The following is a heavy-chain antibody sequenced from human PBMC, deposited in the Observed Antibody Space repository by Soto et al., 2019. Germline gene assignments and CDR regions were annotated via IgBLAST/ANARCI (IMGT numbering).Heavy chain of an antibody. V-gene: IGHV1-18*01. CDR3: ARDPGYCSGGSCYSVVQKYYYYYYMDV. D-gene: IGHD2-15*01. CDR1: GYTFTSYG. Sequence: ASVKVSCKASGYTFTSYGISWVRQAPGQGLEWMGWISAYNGNTNYAQKLQGRVTMTTDTSTSTAYMELRSLRSDDTAVYYCARDPGYCSGGSCYSVVQKYYYYYYMDVWGKGTTVTVSS. J-gene: IGHJ6*03. CDR2: ISAYNGNT.